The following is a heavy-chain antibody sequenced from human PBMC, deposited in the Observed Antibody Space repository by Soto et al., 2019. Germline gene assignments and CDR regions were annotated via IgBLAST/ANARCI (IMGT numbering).Heavy chain of an antibody. CDR3: ARLKGIGKYNWFDP. CDR2: IYSAGNT. J-gene: IGHJ5*02. Sequence: GGSLRLSCAASGFTVSSNYMSWVRQAPGKGLEWISIIYSAGNTYYADSVKGRFTISRDNSKNTLYLQMNSLGAEDTAVYYCARLKGIGKYNWFDPWGQGTLVTVSS. CDR1: GFTVSSNY. V-gene: IGHV3-66*01.